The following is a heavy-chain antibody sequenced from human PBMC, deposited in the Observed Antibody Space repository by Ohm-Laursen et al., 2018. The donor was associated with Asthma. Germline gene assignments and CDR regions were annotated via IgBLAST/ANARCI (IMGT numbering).Heavy chain of an antibody. CDR1: GFTFSDYG. J-gene: IGHJ4*02. D-gene: IGHD2-15*01. CDR3: AKDRYCSGEIPCYFDY. CDR2: ISYDGSNK. V-gene: IGHV3-30*18. Sequence: SLRLSCAASGFTFSDYGMHWVRQAPGKGLEWVAVISYDGSNKYYADSVKGRFTISRDNSKNTLYLQMNSLRAEDTAVYYCAKDRYCSGEIPCYFDYWGQGTLVTVSS.